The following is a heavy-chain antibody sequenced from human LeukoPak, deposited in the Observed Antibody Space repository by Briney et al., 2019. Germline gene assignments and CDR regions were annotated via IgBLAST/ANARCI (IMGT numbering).Heavy chain of an antibody. Sequence: GGSLRLSCAAPGFTVSSNYMSWVRQAPGKGLEWVSVIYSGGSTYYADSVKGRFTISRDNSKYTLYLQMNSLRAEDTAVYYCAILSGYSYGAKFDYWGQGTLVTVSS. CDR2: IYSGGST. J-gene: IGHJ4*02. CDR1: GFTVSSNY. V-gene: IGHV3-53*01. D-gene: IGHD5-18*01. CDR3: AILSGYSYGAKFDY.